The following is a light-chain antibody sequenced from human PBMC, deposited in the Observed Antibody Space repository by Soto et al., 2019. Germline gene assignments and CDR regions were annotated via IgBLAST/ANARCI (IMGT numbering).Light chain of an antibody. Sequence: LTQPASVSGSPGQSITISCTGSSSDVGGFNFVSWYQQHPGKAPKLMIYDVASRPSGVSNRFSGSKSGNTASLTFSGLQTEDEADYYCSSYTTSSTRVFGTGTKVTVL. CDR1: SSDVGGFNF. CDR2: DVA. V-gene: IGLV2-14*03. J-gene: IGLJ1*01. CDR3: SSYTTSSTRV.